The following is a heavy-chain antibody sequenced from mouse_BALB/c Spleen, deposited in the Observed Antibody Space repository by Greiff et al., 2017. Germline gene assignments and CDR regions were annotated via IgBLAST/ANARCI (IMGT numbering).Heavy chain of an antibody. V-gene: IGHV1-31*01. CDR3: ARVGDYAMDY. CDR1: GYSFTGYY. CDR2: INPYNGAT. J-gene: IGHJ4*01. Sequence: VQLQQSGPELVKPGASVKISCKASGYSFTGYYMHWVKQSHVKSLEWIGRINPYNGATSYNQNFKDKASLTVDKSSSTAYMELHSLTSEDSAVYYCARVGDYAMDYWGQGTSVTVSS.